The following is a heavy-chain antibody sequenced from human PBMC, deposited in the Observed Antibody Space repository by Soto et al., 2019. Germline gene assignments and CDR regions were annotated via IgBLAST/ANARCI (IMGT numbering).Heavy chain of an antibody. V-gene: IGHV3-48*04. CDR2: ISSNSSTI. J-gene: IGHJ4*02. Sequence: GGSLRLSCAASGFTFSSYSMNWVRQAPGKGLVWVSCISSNSSTISYADSVKGRFTISRDNAKNTLYLQMNSLRAEDTAVYYCARGTQTTVTTRLFDCWGQGTLVTVSS. D-gene: IGHD4-17*01. CDR1: GFTFSSYS. CDR3: ARGTQTTVTTRLFDC.